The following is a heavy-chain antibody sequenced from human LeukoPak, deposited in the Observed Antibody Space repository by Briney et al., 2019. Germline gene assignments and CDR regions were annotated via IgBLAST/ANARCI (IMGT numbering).Heavy chain of an antibody. D-gene: IGHD5-24*01. CDR2: IYYTGST. Sequence: SETLSLTCAVSGDSISSDYWSWVRQPPGKGLEWIGYIYYTGSTNYNPSLKSRVTISVDTSKNQFSLKLSSVTAADTAVYYCARRKKMATIRTSWYMDVWGKGTTVTISS. CDR1: GDSISSDY. J-gene: IGHJ6*03. V-gene: IGHV4-59*12. CDR3: ARRKKMATIRTSWYMDV.